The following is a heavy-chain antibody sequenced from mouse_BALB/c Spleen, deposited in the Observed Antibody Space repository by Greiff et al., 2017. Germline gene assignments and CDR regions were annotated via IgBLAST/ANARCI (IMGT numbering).Heavy chain of an antibody. V-gene: IGHV5-12-2*01. CDR3: ARHAGGYDNAMDY. J-gene: IGHJ4*01. Sequence: EVKLEESGGGLVQPGGSLKLSCAASGFTFSSYTMSWVRQTPEKRLEWVAYISNGGDSTYYPDTVKGRFTISRDNAKNTLYLQMSSLKSEDTAMYYCARHAGGYDNAMDYWGQGTSVTVSS. CDR1: GFTFSSYT. CDR2: ISNGGDST. D-gene: IGHD2-2*01.